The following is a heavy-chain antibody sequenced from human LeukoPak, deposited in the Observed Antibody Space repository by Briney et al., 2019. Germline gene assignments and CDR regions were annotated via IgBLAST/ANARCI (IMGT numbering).Heavy chain of an antibody. Sequence: PGGSLRLSCAASGFTFSRYGMHWVRQAPGKGLDWVAVISYDGSDKNYADSVKGRFTISRDNSKNTLYLQMNSLRAEDTAVYYCARFAAGGSYYYYMDVWGKGTTVTVSS. CDR2: ISYDGSDK. CDR1: GFTFSRYG. CDR3: ARFAAGGSYYYYMDV. D-gene: IGHD6-25*01. V-gene: IGHV3-30*04. J-gene: IGHJ6*03.